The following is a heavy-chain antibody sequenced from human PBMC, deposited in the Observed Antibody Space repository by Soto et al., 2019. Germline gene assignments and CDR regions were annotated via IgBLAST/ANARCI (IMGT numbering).Heavy chain of an antibody. Sequence: SGPTLVNPTQTLTLTCTFSGFSLSTSGMCVSWISQPPGKALEWLASNDWDDDKYYSTSLKTRLTISKDTSKNQVVLTMTNMDPVDTATYYCARIPRSYSGSYTYFDYWGQGTLVTVSS. CDR3: ARIPRSYSGSYTYFDY. CDR1: GFSLSTSGMC. CDR2: NDWDDDK. J-gene: IGHJ4*02. D-gene: IGHD1-26*01. V-gene: IGHV2-70*11.